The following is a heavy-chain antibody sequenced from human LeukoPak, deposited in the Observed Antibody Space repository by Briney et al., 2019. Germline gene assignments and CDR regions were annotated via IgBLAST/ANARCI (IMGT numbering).Heavy chain of an antibody. CDR3: ARGPVYNYGLTFNY. V-gene: IGHV3-7*03. CDR1: GFTFSSYW. CDR2: IKQDGSEK. J-gene: IGHJ4*02. Sequence: GGSLRLSCAASGFTFSSYWMSWVRQAPGKGLEWVANIKQDGSEKYSVDSVKGRFTISRDNAKNSLNLQMNSLRAEDTAVYYCARGPVYNYGLTFNYWGQGTLVTVSS. D-gene: IGHD5-18*01.